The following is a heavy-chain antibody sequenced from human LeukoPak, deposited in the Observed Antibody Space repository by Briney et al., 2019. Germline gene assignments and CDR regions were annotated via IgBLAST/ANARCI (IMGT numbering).Heavy chain of an antibody. CDR1: GGSISSSRSDY. CDR2: INYSGRT. J-gene: IGHJ4*02. CDR3: ARHPGMDY. Sequence: SETLSLTCTVSGGSISSSRSDYWGWIRQPPGKGLEWIGSINYSGRTFYNPSLKSRVAMSVDTSKNHFSLSLSSVSAADTAVYYCARHPGMDYWGQGTLVTVSS. V-gene: IGHV4-39*01.